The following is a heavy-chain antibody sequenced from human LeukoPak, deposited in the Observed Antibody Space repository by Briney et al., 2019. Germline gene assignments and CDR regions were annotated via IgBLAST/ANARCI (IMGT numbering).Heavy chain of an antibody. CDR2: IKQDGSEK. CDR3: ARDREAYFDY. CDR1: GFTFSRSW. D-gene: IGHD1-26*01. V-gene: IGHV3-7*01. J-gene: IGHJ4*02. Sequence: GGSLRLSCAASGFTFSRSWMGWVRQAPGKGLEWVANIKQDGSEKYYVDSVKGRFTISRDNSKNTLYLQMNSLRAEDTAVYYCARDREAYFDYWGQGTLVTVSS.